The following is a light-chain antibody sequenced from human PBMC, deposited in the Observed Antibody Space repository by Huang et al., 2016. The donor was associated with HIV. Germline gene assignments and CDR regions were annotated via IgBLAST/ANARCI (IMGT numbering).Light chain of an antibody. V-gene: IGKV2-30*02. CDR1: QSLVHSDGNTY. CDR2: KVS. J-gene: IGKJ1*01. CDR3: MHGTHWPPWT. Sequence: DVVMTQSPLSLPVTLGQPASISCRSSQSLVHSDGNTYLNWFQQRPGQSPRRLIYKVSNRDSGVPDRFSGSGSGTDFTLKISRVEAEDVGVYYCMHGTHWPPWTFGQGTKVEIK.